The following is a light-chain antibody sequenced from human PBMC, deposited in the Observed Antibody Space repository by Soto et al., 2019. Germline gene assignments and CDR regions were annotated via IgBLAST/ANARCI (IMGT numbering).Light chain of an antibody. J-gene: IGKJ2*02. CDR3: QPDNTWRT. CDR1: QSVSSI. CDR2: GAS. V-gene: IGKV3-15*01. Sequence: EIVMTQSPATLSVSPGERATLSCRASQSVSSILAWYQQKPGHAPRLLIYGASTRATGIPARFSGSGSGTKVTLTISSLQSKAVPDYYCQPDNTWRTFDQGTKLEIK.